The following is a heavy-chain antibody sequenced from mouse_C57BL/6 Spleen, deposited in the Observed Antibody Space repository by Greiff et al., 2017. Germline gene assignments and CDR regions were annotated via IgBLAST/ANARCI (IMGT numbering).Heavy chain of an antibody. CDR1: GYAFSSSW. CDR3: ARRTTRDY. CDR2: IHPGDGDT. J-gene: IGHJ2*01. V-gene: IGHV1-82*01. Sequence: QVQLQQSGPELVKPGASVKMSCKASGYAFSSSWMNWVKQRPGKGLEWIGLIHPGDGDTNYNGKFKRKATLTADKSSSTAYMQLSSLTSEDSAVYFGARRTTRDYWGQGTTLTVSS. D-gene: IGHD1-1*01.